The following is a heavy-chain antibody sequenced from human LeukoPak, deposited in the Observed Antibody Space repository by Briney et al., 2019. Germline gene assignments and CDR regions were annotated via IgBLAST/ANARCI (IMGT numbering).Heavy chain of an antibody. CDR3: AKDGYVWGSYRFFDY. Sequence: ASVKVSCKASGGTFSSYIINWVRQAPGQGLEWMGGITPVFGTVNYAQKFQARVTITADKSTSTAYMELNSLRSEDTAVYYCAKDGYVWGSYRFFDYWGQGTPVIVSS. D-gene: IGHD3-16*02. CDR1: GGTFSSYI. J-gene: IGHJ4*02. CDR2: ITPVFGTV. V-gene: IGHV1-69*06.